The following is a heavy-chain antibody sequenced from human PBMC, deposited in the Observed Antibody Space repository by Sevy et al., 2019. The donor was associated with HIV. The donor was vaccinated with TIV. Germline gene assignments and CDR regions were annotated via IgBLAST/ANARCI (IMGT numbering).Heavy chain of an antibody. Sequence: SETLSLTCTVSGGSISSYYWSWIRQPPGKGLEWIGYIYYSGSTNYNPSLKSRVTISVDTSKNQFSLKLSSVAAADTAVYYCARDLNYWGQGTLVTVSS. CDR3: ARDLNY. V-gene: IGHV4-59*01. J-gene: IGHJ4*02. CDR1: GGSISSYY. CDR2: IYYSGST.